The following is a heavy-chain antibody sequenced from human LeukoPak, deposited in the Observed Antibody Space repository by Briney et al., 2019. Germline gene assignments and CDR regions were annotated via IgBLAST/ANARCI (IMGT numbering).Heavy chain of an antibody. J-gene: IGHJ4*02. D-gene: IGHD6-13*01. CDR1: GYSFTSYW. CDR2: IYPGDSDT. Sequence: LGKSLKISCKGSGYSFTSYWIGWVRQMPGKGLEWMGIIYPGDSDTRYSPSFQGQVTISADKSISTAYLQWSSLKASDTAMYYCARSTAAGTSDFDYWGQGTLVTVSS. V-gene: IGHV5-51*01. CDR3: ARSTAAGTSDFDY.